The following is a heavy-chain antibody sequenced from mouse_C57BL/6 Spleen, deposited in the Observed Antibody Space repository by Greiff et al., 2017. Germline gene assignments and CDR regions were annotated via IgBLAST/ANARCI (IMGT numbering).Heavy chain of an antibody. V-gene: IGHV1-80*01. CDR1: GYAFSSYW. CDR3: ARYSNYPYFDY. CDR2: IYPGDGDT. J-gene: IGHJ2*01. D-gene: IGHD2-5*01. Sequence: VKLVESGAELVKPGASVKISCKASGYAFSSYWMNWVKQRPGKGLEWIGQIYPGDGDTNYNGKFKGKATLTADKSSSTAYMQLSSLTSEDSAVYFCARYSNYPYFDYWGQGTTLTVSS.